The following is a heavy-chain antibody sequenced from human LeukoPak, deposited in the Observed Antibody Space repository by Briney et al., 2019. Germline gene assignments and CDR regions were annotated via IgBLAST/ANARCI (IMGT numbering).Heavy chain of an antibody. Sequence: PSETLSLTCTVSVGSISSGDYSWSWIRQPPGKGLEWIGYIYYSGSTYYNPSLKSRVTIPVDTSKNQFSLKLSSVTAADTAVYYCARRSIVGATTFAFDIWGQGTMVTVSS. CDR1: VGSISSGDYS. D-gene: IGHD1-26*01. CDR3: ARRSIVGATTFAFDI. CDR2: IYYSGST. J-gene: IGHJ3*02. V-gene: IGHV4-30-4*01.